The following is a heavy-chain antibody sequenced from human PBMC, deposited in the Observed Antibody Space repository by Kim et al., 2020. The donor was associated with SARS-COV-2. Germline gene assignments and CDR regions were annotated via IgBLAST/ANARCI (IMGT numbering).Heavy chain of an antibody. V-gene: IGHV3-30*07. CDR3: ARASYVSVLAARDWCDP. Sequence: GKGRIPISRDNSKTTLYLQMNSLKAEDTAVYYCARASYVSVLAARDWCDPWGQGTLVTVSS. D-gene: IGHD6-6*01. J-gene: IGHJ5*02.